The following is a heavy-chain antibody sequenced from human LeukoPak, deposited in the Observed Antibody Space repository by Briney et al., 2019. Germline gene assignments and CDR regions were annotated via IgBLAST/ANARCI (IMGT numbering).Heavy chain of an antibody. CDR2: INPNSGGT. J-gene: IGHJ6*03. CDR1: GYNFTGYD. V-gene: IGHV1-2*02. CDR3: ARSDYFYYMDV. Sequence: ASVKVSCKASGYNFTGYDIHWVRQAPGQGLEWVGWINPNSGGTNHAQSFQGRVTMTRDTSISTAYMVLSRLRSDDTALYYCARSDYFYYMDVWGKGTTVTVSS.